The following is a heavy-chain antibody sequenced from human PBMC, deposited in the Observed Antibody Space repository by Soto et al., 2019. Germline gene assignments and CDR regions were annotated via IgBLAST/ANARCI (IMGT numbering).Heavy chain of an antibody. D-gene: IGHD2-2*01. CDR3: ARVAHQGVPAAIRYYYYGMDV. CDR1: GGTFSSYA. Sequence: GASVKVCCKASGGTFSSYAISWVRQATGQGLEWMGGIIPIFGTANYAQKFQGRVTITADESTSTAYMELSSLRSEDTAVYYCARVAHQGVPAAIRYYYYGMDVWGQGTTVTVSS. V-gene: IGHV1-69*13. J-gene: IGHJ6*02. CDR2: IIPIFGTA.